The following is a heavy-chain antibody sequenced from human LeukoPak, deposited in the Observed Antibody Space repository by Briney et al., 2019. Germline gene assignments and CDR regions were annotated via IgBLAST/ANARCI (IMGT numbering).Heavy chain of an antibody. V-gene: IGHV3-66*01. J-gene: IGHJ5*02. CDR1: GLTVSSSY. D-gene: IGHD2-21*02. CDR3: ARVRTALTNWFDP. CDR2: IYSGGST. Sequence: PGGSLRLSCAASGLTVSSSYMSWVRQAPGKGLEWVSAIYSGGSTYYADSVKGRFTISRDNSKNTLSLQMNSLRAEDTAVYYCARVRTALTNWFDPWGQGPLVTVAS.